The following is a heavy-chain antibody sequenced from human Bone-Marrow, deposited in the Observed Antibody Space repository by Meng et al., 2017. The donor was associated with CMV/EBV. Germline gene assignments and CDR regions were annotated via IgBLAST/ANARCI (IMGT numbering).Heavy chain of an antibody. CDR1: GGSISSSNW. J-gene: IGHJ4*02. D-gene: IGHD3-22*01. Sequence: SETLSLTCAVSGGSISSSNWWGWIRQPPGKGLEWIGSIYYSGSTYYNPSLKSRVTISVDTSKNQFSLKLSPVTAADTAVYYCAREGRGYGFWGQGTLVTVSS. V-gene: IGHV4-39*07. CDR2: IYYSGST. CDR3: AREGRGYGF.